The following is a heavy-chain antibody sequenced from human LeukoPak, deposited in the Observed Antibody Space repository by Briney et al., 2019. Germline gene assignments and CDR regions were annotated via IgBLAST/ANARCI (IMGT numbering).Heavy chain of an antibody. D-gene: IGHD5-24*01. Sequence: GGSLRLSCAASGFTFSDYYMSWVRQAPGKGLEWVSYISSSGSTIYYADSVKGRFTISRDNAKNSLYLQMNSLRAEDTAVYYCARIIEMATDAFDIWGQGTMVTVSS. CDR1: GFTFSDYY. CDR2: ISSSGSTI. CDR3: ARIIEMATDAFDI. V-gene: IGHV3-11*01. J-gene: IGHJ3*02.